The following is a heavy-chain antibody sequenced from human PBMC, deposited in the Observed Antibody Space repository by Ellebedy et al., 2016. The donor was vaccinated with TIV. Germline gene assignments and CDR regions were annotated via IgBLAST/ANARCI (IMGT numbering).Heavy chain of an antibody. J-gene: IGHJ4*02. Sequence: SGPTLVKPTQTLTLTCTFSGFSLSTSGMCVSWIRQPPGKALEWLARIDWDDDKYYSTSLKTRLTISKDTSKNQVVLTMTNMDPVDTATYYCARSPAQYGSGSSFPYDYWGQGTLVTVSS. CDR3: ARSPAQYGSGSSFPYDY. V-gene: IGHV2-70*11. D-gene: IGHD3-10*01. CDR1: GFSLSTSGMC. CDR2: IDWDDDK.